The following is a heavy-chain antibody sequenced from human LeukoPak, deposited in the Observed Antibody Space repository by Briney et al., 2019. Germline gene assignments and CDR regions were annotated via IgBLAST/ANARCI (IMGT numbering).Heavy chain of an antibody. CDR1: GFTFSSYG. V-gene: IGHV3-33*01. CDR3: ARDRYSYGPRDFDY. Sequence: GGSLRLSCAASGFTFSSYGMHWVRQAPGKGLEWVAVTWYDGSNKYYADSVKGRFTISRDNSKNTLYLQMNSLRAEDTAVYYCARDRYSYGPRDFDYWGQGTLVTVSS. CDR2: TWYDGSNK. D-gene: IGHD5-18*01. J-gene: IGHJ4*02.